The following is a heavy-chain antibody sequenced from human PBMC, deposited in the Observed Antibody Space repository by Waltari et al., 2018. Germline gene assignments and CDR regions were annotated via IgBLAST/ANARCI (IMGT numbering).Heavy chain of an antibody. Sequence: QVQLVQSGAEVKKPGASVKVSCKASGYTLTGYYMHWVRQAPGQGLEWRGRINPTSGGTNYAQKFQCRVTMTRDTSISTAYMELSRLRSDDTAVYYCAADMYYYDSSGFQADYWGQGTLVTVSS. D-gene: IGHD3-22*01. CDR3: AADMYYYDSSGFQADY. CDR2: INPTSGGT. V-gene: IGHV1-2*06. J-gene: IGHJ4*02. CDR1: GYTLTGYY.